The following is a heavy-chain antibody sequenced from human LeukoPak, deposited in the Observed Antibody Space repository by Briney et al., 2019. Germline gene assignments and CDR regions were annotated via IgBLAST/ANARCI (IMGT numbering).Heavy chain of an antibody. D-gene: IGHD6-13*01. CDR3: ARDLGDYSSSLDL. CDR1: GGSISSSSYY. V-gene: IGHV4-39*07. J-gene: IGHJ4*02. CDR2: IYYSGST. Sequence: KPSETLSLTCTVSGGSISSSSYYWGWIRQPPGKGLEWIGSIYYSGSTYYNPSLKSRVTISVDTSKNQFSLKLSSVTAADTAVYYCARDLGDYSSSLDLWGQGTLVTVSS.